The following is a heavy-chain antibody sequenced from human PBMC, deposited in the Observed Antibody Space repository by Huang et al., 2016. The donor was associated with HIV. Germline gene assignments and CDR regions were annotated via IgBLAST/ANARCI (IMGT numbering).Heavy chain of an antibody. Sequence: QLQLQESGPGLVRPSETLSLTCSVSGGSVNSGYYYWGWIRQPPGQGLEWIASVFYGGNPFYNAPLKSRVSRAVDTSKRRFSLNLSSVTAADTAVYFCARLPFDYVWGTQRQTALDELDVWGQGTMVTVSS. CDR3: ARLPFDYVWGTQRQTALDELDV. CDR1: GGSVNSGYYY. D-gene: IGHD3-16*01. CDR2: VFYGGNP. J-gene: IGHJ3*01. V-gene: IGHV4-39*01.